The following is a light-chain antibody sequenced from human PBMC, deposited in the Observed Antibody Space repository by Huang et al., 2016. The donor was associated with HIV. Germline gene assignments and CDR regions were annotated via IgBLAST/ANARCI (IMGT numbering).Light chain of an antibody. CDR1: QSVGTW. Sequence: DIQMTQSSVTLSASVGDRVTITCRASQSVGTWLAWYQQKPGKAPNLLIYEASTLERGVPSRFSGGGSGTEFTLTINSLQPDDFATYYCQHYNSFPWTFGQGTKVEV. J-gene: IGKJ1*01. CDR3: QHYNSFPWT. V-gene: IGKV1-5*03. CDR2: EAS.